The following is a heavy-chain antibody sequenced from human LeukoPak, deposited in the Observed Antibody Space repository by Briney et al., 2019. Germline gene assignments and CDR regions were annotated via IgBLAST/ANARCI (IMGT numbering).Heavy chain of an antibody. J-gene: IGHJ4*02. CDR2: IYTSGST. V-gene: IGHV4-61*02. Sequence: SETLSLTCTVSGGSISSGSCYWSWIRQPAGKGLEWIGRIYTSGSTNYNPSLKSRVTISVDTSKNQFSLKLSSVTAADTAVYYCAMTSIVRGVIALIDYWGQGTLVTVSS. CDR3: AMTSIVRGVIALIDY. D-gene: IGHD3-10*01. CDR1: GGSISSGSCY.